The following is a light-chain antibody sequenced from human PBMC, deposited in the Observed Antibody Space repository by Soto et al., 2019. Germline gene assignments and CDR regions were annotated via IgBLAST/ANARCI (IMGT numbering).Light chain of an antibody. CDR2: DVS. Sequence: QSALTQPRSVSGSPGQSVTISCTGTSSDVGGYNYGSWYQQHPGKAPKLMIYDVSKRPSGVPDRFSGSKSGNTASLTISGLQAEDEADYYCCSYAGSSWVFGGGTKVTVL. CDR1: SSDVGGYNY. J-gene: IGLJ2*01. CDR3: CSYAGSSWV. V-gene: IGLV2-11*01.